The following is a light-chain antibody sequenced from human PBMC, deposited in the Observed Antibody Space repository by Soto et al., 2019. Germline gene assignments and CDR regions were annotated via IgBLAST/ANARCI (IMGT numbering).Light chain of an antibody. V-gene: IGKV3-15*01. CDR2: GAS. J-gene: IGKJ4*01. Sequence: VMTQSPATLSVSPGERATLSCRASQSVASNLAWYQQKPGQAPRLLIYGASTRATGIPGRFSGSGSGTEFTVTISSLQPEDFAVYYCQQYNNWLALTFGGGTKVEI. CDR3: QQYNNWLALT. CDR1: QSVASN.